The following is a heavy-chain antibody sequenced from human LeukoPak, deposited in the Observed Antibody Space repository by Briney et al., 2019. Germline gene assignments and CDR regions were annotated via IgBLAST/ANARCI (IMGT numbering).Heavy chain of an antibody. V-gene: IGHV3-21*01. CDR2: ISSSSSYI. D-gene: IGHD3-16*02. CDR3: TNDRSSDTYYFDY. J-gene: IGHJ4*02. Sequence: GGSLRLSCAASGFTFSSYSMNWVRQTPGKGLEWVSSISSSSSYISYADSVKGRFTISRDNAKNSLYLQMNSLRPEDTAVYYCTNDRSSDTYYFDYWGQGTLVTVSS. CDR1: GFTFSSYS.